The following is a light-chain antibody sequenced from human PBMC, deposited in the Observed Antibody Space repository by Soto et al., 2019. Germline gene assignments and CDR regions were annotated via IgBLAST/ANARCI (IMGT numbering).Light chain of an antibody. V-gene: IGKV1-5*01. Sequence: DIQMTQSPSTLSASVGDSVTITCRASQGISGWLAWYQQKAGKAPRLLIFDASSLMSGVPSRFSGSGYGTEFTLTINRLQPDDSATYYCQQRSNWLFGPGTKVDIK. CDR3: QQRSNWL. J-gene: IGKJ3*01. CDR2: DAS. CDR1: QGISGW.